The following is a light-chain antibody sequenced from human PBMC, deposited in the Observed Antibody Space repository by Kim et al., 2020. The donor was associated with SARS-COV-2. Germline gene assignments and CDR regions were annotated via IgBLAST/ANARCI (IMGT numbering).Light chain of an antibody. V-gene: IGKV3-15*01. CDR1: QSVSTH. J-gene: IGKJ3*01. CDR2: GAS. CDR3: QQYSDWPFT. Sequence: EVVMTQSPATLSVSPGERATLSCRANQSVSTHLAWYQQKPGQAPRLLIYGASTRATGVPARFSGSGSGTEFTLIISSLQSEDFAVYYCQQYSDWPFTFGPGTKVDIK.